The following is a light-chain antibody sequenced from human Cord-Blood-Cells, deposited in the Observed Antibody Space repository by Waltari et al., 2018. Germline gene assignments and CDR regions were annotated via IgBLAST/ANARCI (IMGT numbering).Light chain of an antibody. J-gene: IGKJ3*01. Sequence: DIVMTQSPDSLAVSLGERATINCKSSQSVLYSSNNKNYLAWYQQKPVQPPKLLIYWASTRESGFPDRFSGSGSGTDFTLTISSLQAEDVAVYYCQQYYSTPFTFGPGTKVDIK. CDR2: WAS. CDR3: QQYYSTPFT. CDR1: QSVLYSSNNKNY. V-gene: IGKV4-1*01.